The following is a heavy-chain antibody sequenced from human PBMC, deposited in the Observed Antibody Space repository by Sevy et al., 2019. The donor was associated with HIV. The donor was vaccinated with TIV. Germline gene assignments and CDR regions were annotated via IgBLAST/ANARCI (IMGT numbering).Heavy chain of an antibody. CDR3: TRWKAAQSIFDY. V-gene: IGHV3-49*04. D-gene: IGHD6-13*01. Sequence: GGSLRLSCTASGFTFGDYCMSWVRQAPGKGLEWVAFLKSDVYGGTVDHAASVRGRFVISSDDSKTIAYLQMNDLKTEDTGVDYCTRWKAAQSIFDYWGQGALVTVSS. CDR2: LKSDVYGGTV. CDR1: GFTFGDYC. J-gene: IGHJ4*02.